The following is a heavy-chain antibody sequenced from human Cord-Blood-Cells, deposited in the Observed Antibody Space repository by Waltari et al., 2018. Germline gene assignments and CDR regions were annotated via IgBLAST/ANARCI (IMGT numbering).Heavy chain of an antibody. CDR2: IYYSGST. D-gene: IGHD6-13*01. CDR3: ARAIAAAGAFDI. V-gene: IGHV4-59*01. J-gene: IGHJ3*02. CDR1: GGSISSYY. Sequence: QVQLQESGPGLVKPSETLSLTCTVSGGSISSYYCSWIRQPPGKGLEWIGYIYYSGSTNYNPSLKSRDTISVDTSKNQFSLKLSSVTAADTAVYYCARAIAAAGAFDIWGQGTMVTVSS.